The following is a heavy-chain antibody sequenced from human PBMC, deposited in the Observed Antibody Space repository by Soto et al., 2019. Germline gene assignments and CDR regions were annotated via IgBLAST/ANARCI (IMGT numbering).Heavy chain of an antibody. J-gene: IGHJ6*02. D-gene: IGHD3-3*01. V-gene: IGHV3-30-3*01. Sequence: PGGSLRLSCAASGFTFSSYAMHWVRQAPGKGLEWVAVISYDGSNKYYADSVKGRFTISRDNSKNTLYLQMNSLRAEDTAVYYCARGAGYYDFWSGYYTNYYYGMDVWGQGTTVTVSS. CDR1: GFTFSSYA. CDR2: ISYDGSNK. CDR3: ARGAGYYDFWSGYYTNYYYGMDV.